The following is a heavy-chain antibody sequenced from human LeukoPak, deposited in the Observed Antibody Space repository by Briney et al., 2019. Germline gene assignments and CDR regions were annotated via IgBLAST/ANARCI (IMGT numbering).Heavy chain of an antibody. CDR3: ARDHNWGFYH. V-gene: IGHV3-48*02. Sequence: GGSLRLLCAASGLTFSSYSMQWVRQAPGRGLEWVSYIDSSSSTVLYAGSVKGRFTISRDNAKNSLYLQMNSLRDEDTAVYYCARDHNWGFYHWGQGTLVTVSS. CDR1: GLTFSSYS. CDR2: IDSSSSTV. J-gene: IGHJ4*02. D-gene: IGHD3-16*01.